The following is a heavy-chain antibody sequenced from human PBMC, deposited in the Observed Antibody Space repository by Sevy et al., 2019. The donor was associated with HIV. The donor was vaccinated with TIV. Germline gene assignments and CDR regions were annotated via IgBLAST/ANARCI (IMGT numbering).Heavy chain of an antibody. D-gene: IGHD6-6*01. V-gene: IGHV3-33*01. CDR1: GFTFSSYG. J-gene: IGHJ4*02. CDR3: ARDPYSSSASFFDY. CDR2: IWYDGSNK. Sequence: GGSLRLSCAASGFTFSSYGMHWVRQAPGKGLEWVAVIWYDGSNKYYADSVKGRFTISRDNSKNTLYLQMNSLRAEDTALYYCARDPYSSSASFFDYWGQGTLVTVSS.